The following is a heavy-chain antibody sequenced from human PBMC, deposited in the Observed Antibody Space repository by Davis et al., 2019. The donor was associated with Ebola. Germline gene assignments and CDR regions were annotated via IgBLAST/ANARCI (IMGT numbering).Heavy chain of an antibody. D-gene: IGHD3-3*01. CDR3: ARGRLRFLEWLSTDWFDP. J-gene: IGHJ5*02. CDR2: IWYDGSNK. Sequence: PGGSLRLSCAASGFTFSSYGRHWVRQAPGKGLEWVAVIWYDGSNKYYADSVKGRFTISRDNSKNTLYLQMNSLRAEDTAVYYCARGRLRFLEWLSTDWFDPWGQGTLVTVSS. CDR1: GFTFSSYG. V-gene: IGHV3-33*01.